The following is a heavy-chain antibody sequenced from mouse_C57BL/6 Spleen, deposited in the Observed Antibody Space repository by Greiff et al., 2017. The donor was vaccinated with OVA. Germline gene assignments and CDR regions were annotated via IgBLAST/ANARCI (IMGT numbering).Heavy chain of an antibody. CDR2: IDPEDGET. V-gene: IGHV14-2*01. CDR1: GFNFKDYY. D-gene: IGHD3-2*02. CDR3: ARDSSGPWFAY. J-gene: IGHJ3*01. Sequence: VQLQQSGAELVKPGASVKLSCTASGFNFKDYYTHWVKQRTEQGLEWIGRIDPEDGETKYAPKFQGKDNITADTSSNTAYLQRSSLTSEDTAVYYCARDSSGPWFAYWGQGTLVTVSA.